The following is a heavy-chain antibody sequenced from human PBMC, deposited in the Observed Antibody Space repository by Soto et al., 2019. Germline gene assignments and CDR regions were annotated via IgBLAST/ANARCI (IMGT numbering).Heavy chain of an antibody. CDR3: ARDGKVSGSATHWFDP. V-gene: IGHV4-59*01. CDR1: GGSISDYY. J-gene: IGHJ5*02. D-gene: IGHD1-26*01. Sequence: SETLSLTCTVSGGSISDYYWSWIRQPPGKGLEWIGCIFYSGSTNYSPSLRSRVTISVDTSKNQFSLELSSVTAADTAVYYCARDGKVSGSATHWFDPWGQGTLVTVSS. CDR2: IFYSGST.